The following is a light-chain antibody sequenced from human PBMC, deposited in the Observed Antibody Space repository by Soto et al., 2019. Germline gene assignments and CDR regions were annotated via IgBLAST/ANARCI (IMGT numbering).Light chain of an antibody. V-gene: IGKV3-15*01. CDR1: QSVGGD. J-gene: IGKJ4*01. Sequence: EIVLTQSPATLSVSPGERATLSCRASQSVGGDLAWYQRKPGQAPRLLIYGASSRAPGIPARFSGSGSGTEFTLTIGSLQSEDFAVYYYQQYENWPQLTFGGGTKVDIK. CDR3: QQYENWPQLT. CDR2: GAS.